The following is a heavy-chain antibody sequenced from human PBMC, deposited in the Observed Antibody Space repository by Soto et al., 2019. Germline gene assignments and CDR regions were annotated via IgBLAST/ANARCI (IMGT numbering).Heavy chain of an antibody. V-gene: IGHV1-69*01. Sequence: QVQLVQSGAEVKKPGSSVKVSCKASGGTFSSYAISWVRQAPGQGLEWMGGISPIFGTANYAQKFQGRVTITADESTSTAYRELSSLRSEDTAVYYCARDFCSGGRCYFYYWGQGTPVTVSS. CDR2: ISPIFGTA. D-gene: IGHD2-15*01. J-gene: IGHJ4*02. CDR1: GGTFSSYA. CDR3: ARDFCSGGRCYFYY.